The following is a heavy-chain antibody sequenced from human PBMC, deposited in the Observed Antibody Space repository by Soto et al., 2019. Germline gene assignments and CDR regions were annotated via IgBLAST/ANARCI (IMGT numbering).Heavy chain of an antibody. V-gene: IGHV3-23*01. Sequence: QLGGSLRLSCAASGFTFSSYGMSWVRQAPGKGLEWVSGISGSGGSTYYADSVKGRFTISRDNSKNTVYLQMNSLRAEDTAVYYCAKDHLAGYCSGGSCYEDAFDIWGQGTMVTVSS. CDR3: AKDHLAGYCSGGSCYEDAFDI. D-gene: IGHD2-15*01. J-gene: IGHJ3*02. CDR2: ISGSGGST. CDR1: GFTFSSYG.